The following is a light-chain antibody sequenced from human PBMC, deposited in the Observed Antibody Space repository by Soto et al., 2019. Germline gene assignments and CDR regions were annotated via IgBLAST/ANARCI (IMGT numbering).Light chain of an antibody. CDR3: QQRSNWLRT. Sequence: IVLTQSPGTLSLIPGERATLSGRASSSGSSSYLAWYQQKPGEAPRLLIYGGAIRATGIPDRFSGSGSGTDFTLTIIRLEAEDFAVYYCQQRSNWLRTFGQGTKVDI. CDR2: GGA. CDR1: SSGSSSY. V-gene: IGKV3D-20*02. J-gene: IGKJ1*01.